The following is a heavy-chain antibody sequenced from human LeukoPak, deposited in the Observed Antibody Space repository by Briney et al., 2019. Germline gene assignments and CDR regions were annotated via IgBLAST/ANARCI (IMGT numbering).Heavy chain of an antibody. CDR2: ISSSSSSYI. CDR1: GFTFSYYS. Sequence: GGSLRLSCAASGFTFSYYSMNWVRQAPGKGLEWVSFISSSSSSYIYYADSVKGRFTISRDNAKNSLYLQMNSLRAEDTAVYYCAKDLTDYGGNSGYWGQGTLVTVSS. V-gene: IGHV3-21*01. D-gene: IGHD4-23*01. J-gene: IGHJ4*02. CDR3: AKDLTDYGGNSGY.